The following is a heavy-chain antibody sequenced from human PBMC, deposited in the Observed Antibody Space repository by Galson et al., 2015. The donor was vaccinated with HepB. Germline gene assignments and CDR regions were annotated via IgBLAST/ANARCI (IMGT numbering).Heavy chain of an antibody. V-gene: IGHV6-1*01. J-gene: IGHJ2*01. CDR2: TYYRSKWYN. CDR1: GDSVSSNSAA. Sequence: CAISGDSVSSNSAAWNWIRQSPSRGLEWLGRTYYRSKWYNDYAVSVKSRMTINPDTSKNQFSLQLNSVTPEDTAVYYCARVPKYSSGWRGDWYFDLWGRGTLVTVSS. CDR3: ARVPKYSSGWRGDWYFDL. D-gene: IGHD6-19*01.